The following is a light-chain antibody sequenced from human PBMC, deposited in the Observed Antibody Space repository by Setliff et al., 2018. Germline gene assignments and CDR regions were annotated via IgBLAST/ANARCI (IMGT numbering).Light chain of an antibody. CDR3: VSFTSTHTLL. Sequence: QSALTQPASVSGSPGQSITISCTGTSSDVGGHKYVSWYQHHPGKAPKLMIYDVSNRSSGVSDRFSGSKSGNTASLTISGLQAEDEADYYCVSFTSTHTLLFGGGTKVTVL. CDR1: SSDVGGHKY. J-gene: IGLJ2*01. CDR2: DVS. V-gene: IGLV2-14*03.